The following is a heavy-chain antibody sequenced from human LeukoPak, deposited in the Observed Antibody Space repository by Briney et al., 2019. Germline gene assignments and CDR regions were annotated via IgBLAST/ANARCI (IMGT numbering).Heavy chain of an antibody. CDR2: ISYDGSNK. V-gene: IGHV3-30*04. Sequence: GGSLRLSCAASGFTFSSYAMHWVRQAPGKGLEWVAVISYDGSNKYYADSVKGRFTISRDNSKNTLYLQMNSLRAEDTAVYYCASRTGLHPRGYSYDNWYFDLWGRGTLVTVSS. D-gene: IGHD5-18*01. J-gene: IGHJ2*01. CDR3: ASRTGLHPRGYSYDNWYFDL. CDR1: GFTFSSYA.